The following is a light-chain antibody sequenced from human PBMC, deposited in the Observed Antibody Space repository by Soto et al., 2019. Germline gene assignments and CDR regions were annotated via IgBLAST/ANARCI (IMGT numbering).Light chain of an antibody. Sequence: DIQLTQSPSFLSASVGDRVTITCRASQGISSYLAWYQQKPGKAPKLLIYAASTLQSGVPSRFSGSGSGTEFTLTISSLQPEDFASYYCQLLNSYVGTFGPGTKVDIK. CDR1: QGISSY. CDR2: AAS. J-gene: IGKJ3*01. CDR3: QLLNSYVGT. V-gene: IGKV1-9*01.